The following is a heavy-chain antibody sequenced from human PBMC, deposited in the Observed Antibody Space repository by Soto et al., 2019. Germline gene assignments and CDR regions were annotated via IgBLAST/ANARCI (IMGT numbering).Heavy chain of an antibody. CDR1: GFTFSSYG. V-gene: IGHV3-30*18. J-gene: IGHJ6*03. CDR3: AKAFLASYYYYYYYMDV. CDR2: ISYDGSNK. Sequence: GGSLRLSCAAAGFTFSSYGRHWVRQAPGKGLEWVAVISYDGSNKYYADSVKGRFTISRDNSKNTLYLQMNSLRAEDTAVYYCAKAFLASYYYYYYYMDVWGKGTTVTVSS. D-gene: IGHD3-3*02.